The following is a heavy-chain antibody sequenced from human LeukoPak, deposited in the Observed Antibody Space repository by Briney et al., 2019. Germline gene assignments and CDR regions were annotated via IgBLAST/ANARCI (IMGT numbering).Heavy chain of an antibody. CDR1: GGSFSGYY. Sequence: SETLSLTCAVYGGSFSGYYWSWIRQPPGKGLEWIGSIYHSGSTYYNPSLKSRVTISVDTSKNQFSLKLSSVTAADTAVYYCARQLTIFGVVSYYYYYMDVWGKGTTVTVSS. D-gene: IGHD3-3*01. J-gene: IGHJ6*03. CDR2: IYHSGST. V-gene: IGHV4-34*01. CDR3: ARQLTIFGVVSYYYYYMDV.